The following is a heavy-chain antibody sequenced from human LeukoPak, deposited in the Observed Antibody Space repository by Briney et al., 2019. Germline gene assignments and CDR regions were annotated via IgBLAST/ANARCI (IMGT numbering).Heavy chain of an antibody. Sequence: PGGSLRLSCAASGFTFSSYWMSWVRQAPGKGLEWVANIKQDGSEKYYVDSVKGRFTISRDNAKNSLYLQMNSLRAEDTAVYYCARAPIVVVPAATNYYYYGMDVWGQGTTVTVSS. J-gene: IGHJ6*02. CDR3: ARAPIVVVPAATNYYYYGMDV. V-gene: IGHV3-7*01. CDR2: IKQDGSEK. CDR1: GFTFSSYW. D-gene: IGHD2-2*01.